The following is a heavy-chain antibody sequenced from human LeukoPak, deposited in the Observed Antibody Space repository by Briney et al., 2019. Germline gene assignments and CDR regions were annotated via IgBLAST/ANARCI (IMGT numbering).Heavy chain of an antibody. CDR1: GFTFSSYW. CDR2: IKRDGSEK. V-gene: IGHV3-7*01. CDR3: ARRRYYDILTGYYPFDY. Sequence: GGSLRLSCAASGFTFSSYWMSWVRQAPGKGLEWVANIKRDGSEKYYVDSVKGRFTISRDNAKNSLYLQMNSLRAEDTAVYYSARRRYYDILTGYYPFDYWGQGTLVTVSS. D-gene: IGHD3-9*01. J-gene: IGHJ4*02.